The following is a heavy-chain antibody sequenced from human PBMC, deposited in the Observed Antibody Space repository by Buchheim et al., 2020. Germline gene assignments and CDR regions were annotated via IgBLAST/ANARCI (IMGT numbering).Heavy chain of an antibody. CDR1: GYTFTSYD. J-gene: IGHJ5*02. V-gene: IGHV1-2*02. CDR2: INPNSGGT. CDR3: ARDLGFGEGTDNWFDP. D-gene: IGHD3-10*01. Sequence: QVQLVQSGAEVKKPGASVKVSCKASGYTFTSYDINWVRQATGQGLEWMGWINPNSGGTNYAQKFQGRVTMTRDTSISTAYMELSRLRSDDTAVYYCARDLGFGEGTDNWFDPWGQGTL.